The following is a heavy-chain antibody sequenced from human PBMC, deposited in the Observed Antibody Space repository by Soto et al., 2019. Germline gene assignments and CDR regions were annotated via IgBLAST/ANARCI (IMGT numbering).Heavy chain of an antibody. CDR1: GGTFSSYA. J-gene: IGHJ6*02. V-gene: IGHV1-69*01. Sequence: QVQLVQSGAEVKKPGSSVKVSCKASGGTFSSYAISWVRQAPGQGLEWMGGIIPIFGTANYAQKLQGRVTITADESTSTDYMELSSLRSEDTAVYYCARDRRGDQGTAMADYYYYGMDVWGQGTTVTVSS. CDR2: IIPIFGTA. CDR3: ARDRRGDQGTAMADYYYYGMDV. D-gene: IGHD5-18*01.